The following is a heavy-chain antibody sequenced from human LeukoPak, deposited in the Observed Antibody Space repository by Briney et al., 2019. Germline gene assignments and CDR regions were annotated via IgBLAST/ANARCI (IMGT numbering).Heavy chain of an antibody. D-gene: IGHD3/OR15-3a*01. CDR2: IYYTGST. CDR3: ARRWTGDSFDI. CDR1: AGSISSYY. Sequence: SETLSLTCTISAGSISSYYWSWIRHPPGKGLEWIAYIYYTGSTNYNPSLKSRVTISIDPSENRFSLKLSSVTAADTAVYYCARRWTGDSFDIWGQGTMVTVSS. V-gene: IGHV4-59*01. J-gene: IGHJ3*02.